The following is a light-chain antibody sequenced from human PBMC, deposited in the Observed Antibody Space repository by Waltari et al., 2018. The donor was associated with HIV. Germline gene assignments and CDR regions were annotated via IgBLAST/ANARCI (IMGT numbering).Light chain of an antibody. J-gene: IGLJ1*01. CDR1: SRDVGSYNL. CDR3: CSYAGSSTFV. V-gene: IGLV2-23*02. CDR2: EVS. Sequence: QSALTQPASVSGSPGQSITIPCTGTSRDVGSYNLVSWYQQYPGKAPTLMISEVSKRPSGVSNRFSGSKSGNTASLTSSGLQAEDEADYYCCSYAGSSTFVFGTGTKVTVL.